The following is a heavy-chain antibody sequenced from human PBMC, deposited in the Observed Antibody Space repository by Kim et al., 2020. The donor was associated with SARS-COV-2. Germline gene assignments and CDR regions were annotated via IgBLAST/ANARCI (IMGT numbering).Heavy chain of an antibody. Sequence: GGSLRLSCAASGFTFSSYSMNWVRQATGKGLEWVSSISSSSSYIYYADSVKGRFTISRDNAKNSLYLQMNSLRAEDTAVYYCARTVLINYDFWSGYYNDPGYWGQGTLVTVSS. V-gene: IGHV3-21*01. CDR2: ISSSSSYI. CDR1: GFTFSSYS. CDR3: ARTVLINYDFWSGYYNDPGY. J-gene: IGHJ4*02. D-gene: IGHD3-3*01.